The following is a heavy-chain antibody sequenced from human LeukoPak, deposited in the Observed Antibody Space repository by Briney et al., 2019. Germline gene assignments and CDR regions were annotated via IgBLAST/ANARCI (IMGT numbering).Heavy chain of an antibody. CDR2: IYSGGST. V-gene: IGHV3-66*02. Sequence: PGGSLRLSCAASGFTFSSNYMSWVRQAPGKGLEWVSVIYSGGSTYYADSVKGRFTISRDNSKNTLYLQMNSLRAEDTAVYYCARDQYYYDSSGYYWQDYWGQGTLVTVSS. D-gene: IGHD3-22*01. J-gene: IGHJ4*02. CDR1: GFTFSSNY. CDR3: ARDQYYYDSSGYYWQDY.